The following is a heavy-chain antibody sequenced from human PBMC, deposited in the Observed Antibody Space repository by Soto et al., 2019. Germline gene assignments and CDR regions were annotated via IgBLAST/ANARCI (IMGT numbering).Heavy chain of an antibody. D-gene: IGHD3-22*01. J-gene: IGHJ4*02. Sequence: LSLTCAVYGGSFSGYYWSWIRQPPGKGLEWIGEINHSGSTNYNPSLESRVTISVDTSKNQFSLKLSSVTAADTAVYYCAREYNYYDSSGYYFDYWGQGTLVTVSS. CDR1: GGSFSGYY. CDR3: AREYNYYDSSGYYFDY. CDR2: INHSGST. V-gene: IGHV4-34*01.